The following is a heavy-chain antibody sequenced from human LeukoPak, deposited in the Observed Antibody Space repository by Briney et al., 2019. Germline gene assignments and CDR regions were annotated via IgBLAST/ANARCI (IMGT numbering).Heavy chain of an antibody. CDR3: ARMTLGAEYFQH. Sequence: SETLSLTCAVSGGSISNFYWSWIRQPAGKGLEWIGRIYTSGSTNYNPSLKSRVTMSVDTSKNQFSLKLSSVTAADTAVYYCARMTLGAEYFQHWGQGILVTVSS. J-gene: IGHJ1*01. V-gene: IGHV4-4*07. CDR2: IYTSGST. CDR1: GGSISNFY. D-gene: IGHD2-21*02.